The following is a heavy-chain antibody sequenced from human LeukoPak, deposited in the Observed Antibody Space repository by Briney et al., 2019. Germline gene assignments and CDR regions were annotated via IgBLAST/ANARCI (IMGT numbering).Heavy chain of an antibody. V-gene: IGHV4-59*08. CDR2: IYYSGST. J-gene: IGHJ4*02. CDR1: GGSMSSYD. Sequence: NSSETLSLTCTVSGGSMSSYDWSWVRQPPGKGLEWVGYIYYSGSTNYNPSLKRRVTISVDTSKNQFSLKLSSVTAADTAVYYCARRVVVVPAAMDYFDYWGQGTLVTVSS. D-gene: IGHD2-2*01. CDR3: ARRVVVVPAAMDYFDY.